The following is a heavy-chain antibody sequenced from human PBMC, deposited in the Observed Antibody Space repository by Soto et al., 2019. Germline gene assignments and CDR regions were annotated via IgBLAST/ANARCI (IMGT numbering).Heavy chain of an antibody. CDR1: GFTFSSYW. V-gene: IGHV3-7*02. Sequence: EVQLVESGGGLVQPGGSLRVSCAASGFTFSSYWMSWVRQAPGKGLEWVANIKPDGNEQYYVDSVKGRFTISRDNAKDSLYRQMDRLRAEDAAVCYCAKFPFIVDYKEYPRFDSWGQGTLVTVSS. D-gene: IGHD4-4*01. CDR2: IKPDGNEQ. CDR3: AKFPFIVDYKEYPRFDS. J-gene: IGHJ4*02.